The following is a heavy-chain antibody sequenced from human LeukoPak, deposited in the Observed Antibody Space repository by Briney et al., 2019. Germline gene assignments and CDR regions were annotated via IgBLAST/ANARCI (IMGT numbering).Heavy chain of an antibody. V-gene: IGHV4-59*08. Sequence: SETPSLTCTVSGGSISSYYWSWIRQPPGKGLEWIASIYHSGDTYYNPSLRSRVTISLDTSKNQLSLKLSSVTAADTAVYYCARSKAHLSTSWYGNWFDPWGQGTLVTVSS. CDR2: IYHSGDT. D-gene: IGHD2-2*01. J-gene: IGHJ5*02. CDR3: ARSKAHLSTSWYGNWFDP. CDR1: GGSISSYY.